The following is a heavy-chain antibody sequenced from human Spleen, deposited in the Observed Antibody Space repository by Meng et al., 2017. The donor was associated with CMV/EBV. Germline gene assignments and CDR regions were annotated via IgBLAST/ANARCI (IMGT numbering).Heavy chain of an antibody. J-gene: IGHJ4*02. V-gene: IGHV3-30-3*01. D-gene: IGHD6-19*01. CDR3: ARDRVSRHAVLDY. CDR1: GFTFSSYA. CDR2: ISYDGSNK. Sequence: QVQLVASGGGGVQPGRSLRLPCAASGFTFSSYAMHWVRQAPGKGLEWVAVISYDGSNKYYADSVKGRFTISRDNSKNTLYLQMNSLRAEDTAVYYCARDRVSRHAVLDYWGQGTLVTVSS.